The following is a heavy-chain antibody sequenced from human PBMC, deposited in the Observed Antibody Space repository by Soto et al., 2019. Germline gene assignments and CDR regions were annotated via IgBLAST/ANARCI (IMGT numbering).Heavy chain of an antibody. CDR2: SSYDGSNT. CDR3: QKGAARRLSPGMAV. V-gene: IGHV3-30*18. J-gene: IGHJ6*02. Sequence: GHCNAAAGLNIRYYGMEGVRQDTGKGLEWVALSSYDGSNTYDADSVKGRFTISRDNSKDTLFLQMPGLRREHTAVSYCQKGAARRLSPGMAVWGQGTTVTVSS. D-gene: IGHD1-26*01. CDR1: GLNIRYYG.